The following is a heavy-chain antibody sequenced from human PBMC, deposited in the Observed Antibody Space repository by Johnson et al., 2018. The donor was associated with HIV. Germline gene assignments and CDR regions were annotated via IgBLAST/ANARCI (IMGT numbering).Heavy chain of an antibody. CDR2: ISYNGGKK. V-gene: IGHV3-30*04. CDR3: ARGRKDMEAAGKDAFDI. D-gene: IGHD6-13*01. Sequence: QVQLVESGGGVVQPGKSLRLSCVASAFAFSSYAMHWVRQTPGKGLQWVAVISYNGGKKYYGDSVKGRFTISRDNFKKTLFLQMDSLRTEDTAVYYCARGRKDMEAAGKDAFDIWGQGTMVTVSS. CDR1: AFAFSSYA. J-gene: IGHJ3*02.